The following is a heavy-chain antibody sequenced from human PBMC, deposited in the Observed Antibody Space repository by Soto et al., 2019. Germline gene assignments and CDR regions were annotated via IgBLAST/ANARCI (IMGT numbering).Heavy chain of an antibody. CDR3: AKVLDHIDY. CDR2: IGGLSGDT. Sequence: WVRQPPGKGLERVSTIGGLSGDTYYADSVKGRFTISRDNSKNTLYLQMNSLRAEDTAVYYCAKVLDHIDYWGQGTLVTVSS. V-gene: IGHV3-23*01. J-gene: IGHJ4*02. D-gene: IGHD1-26*01.